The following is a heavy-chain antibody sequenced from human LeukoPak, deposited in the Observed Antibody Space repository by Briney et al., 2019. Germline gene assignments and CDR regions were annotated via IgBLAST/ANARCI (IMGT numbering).Heavy chain of an antibody. CDR3: ARGGFYDILTGYYFGY. J-gene: IGHJ4*02. CDR2: INHSGST. Sequence: SSETLSLTCTVSGDSISFYYWSWIRQPPGKGLEWIGEINHSGSTNYNPSLKSRVTISVDTSKNQFSLKLSSVTAADTAVYYCARGGFYDILTGYYFGYWGQGTLVTVSS. D-gene: IGHD3-9*01. V-gene: IGHV4-34*01. CDR1: GDSISFYY.